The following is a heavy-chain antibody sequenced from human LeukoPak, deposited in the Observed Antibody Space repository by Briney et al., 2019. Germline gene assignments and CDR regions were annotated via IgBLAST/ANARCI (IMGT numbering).Heavy chain of an antibody. CDR2: ISYDGSNK. CDR1: GFTFSSYA. D-gene: IGHD3-22*01. V-gene: IGHV3-30-3*01. Sequence: PGGSLRLSCAASGFTFSSYAMHWVRQAPGKGLEWVAVISYDGSNKYYADSVKGRFTISRDNSKNTLYLQMNSLRAEDPAVYYCARDFDYYDSVVYAFDIWGQGTMVTVSS. CDR3: ARDFDYYDSVVYAFDI. J-gene: IGHJ3*02.